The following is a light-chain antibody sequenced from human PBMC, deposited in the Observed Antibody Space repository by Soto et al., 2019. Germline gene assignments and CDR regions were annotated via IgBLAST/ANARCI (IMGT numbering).Light chain of an antibody. J-gene: IGKJ2*01. CDR1: QTISTH. V-gene: IGKV1-39*01. CDR3: QQSLTIPYT. Sequence: DIQMTQARSSLSASVRDRVTITCRASQTISTHLNWYQQKPGKAPKLLIYAASTLQSGVPSRFSGSGSGTDFTLTINSLQPEDFATYYCQQSLTIPYTFGQGTKLEIK. CDR2: AAS.